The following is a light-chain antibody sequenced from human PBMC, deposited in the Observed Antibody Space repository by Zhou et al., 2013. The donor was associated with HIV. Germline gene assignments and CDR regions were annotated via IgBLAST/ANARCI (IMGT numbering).Light chain of an antibody. Sequence: EIVLTQSPGTLSLSPGERATLSCRASQSVSSSYLAWYQQKPGQAPRVLIYAASTRATDTPARFSGSGSGTDFTLTISRLEPEDFAVYFCQQYGSSPITFGQGTRLEI. CDR1: QSVSSSY. J-gene: IGKJ5*01. CDR2: AAS. V-gene: IGKV3-20*01. CDR3: QQYGSSPIT.